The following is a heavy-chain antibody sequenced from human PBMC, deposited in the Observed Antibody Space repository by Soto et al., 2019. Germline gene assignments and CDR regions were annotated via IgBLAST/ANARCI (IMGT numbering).Heavy chain of an antibody. D-gene: IGHD5-12*01. CDR1: VGTFSSYT. CDR2: IIPIFGTA. Sequence: QVQLVQSGAEVKKPGSSVTVSCKASVGTFSSYTISWVRQAPGQGLEWMGGIIPIFGTANYAQKFQGRVTITADESTSTAYMELSSLRYEDTAVYYCARGNHRWLQLWYFDLWGRGTLVTVSS. CDR3: ARGNHRWLQLWYFDL. V-gene: IGHV1-69*12. J-gene: IGHJ2*01.